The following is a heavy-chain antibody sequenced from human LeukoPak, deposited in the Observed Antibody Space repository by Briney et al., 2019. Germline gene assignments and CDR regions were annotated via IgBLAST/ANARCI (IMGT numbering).Heavy chain of an antibody. CDR3: ANDTGMTTVTPFDY. V-gene: IGHV3-9*01. Sequence: GGSLRLSCAASGFTFDDYAMRWVRHAPGKGLEWVSGISWNSGSIGYADSVKGRFTISRDNAKNSLYLQMNRLRAEDTALYYCANDTGMTTVTPFDYWGQGALVTVSS. D-gene: IGHD4-11*01. J-gene: IGHJ4*02. CDR2: ISWNSGSI. CDR1: GFTFDDYA.